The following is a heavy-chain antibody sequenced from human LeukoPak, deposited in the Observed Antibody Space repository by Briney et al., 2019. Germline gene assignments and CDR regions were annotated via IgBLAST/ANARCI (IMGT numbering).Heavy chain of an antibody. J-gene: IGHJ4*02. Sequence: ASVKVSCKASGYTFTTNYMHWVRQAPGQGLEWMGWINPNSGGRNYAQRFQGRVTMTSDTSISTAYMELSRLRSDDMAVYYCARSRDSSSWFDYWGQGTPVTVSS. D-gene: IGHD6-13*01. CDR3: ARSRDSSSWFDY. CDR2: INPNSGGR. V-gene: IGHV1-2*02. CDR1: GYTFTTNY.